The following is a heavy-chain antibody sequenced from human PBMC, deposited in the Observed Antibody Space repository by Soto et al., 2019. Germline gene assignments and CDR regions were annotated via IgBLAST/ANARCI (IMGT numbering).Heavy chain of an antibody. Sequence: QVQLQESGPGLVKASQTLSLTCTVSGDSISSGGHYWSWIRQHPGKGLEWIGHIYYSGSTYYNPSVKRPVIMSGDRSKHQFSLPLTSVTAADTAISSCARGGPYYYTSREGWFDPWGQGTLVTVSS. J-gene: IGHJ5*02. CDR1: GDSISSGGHY. D-gene: IGHD3-10*01. V-gene: IGHV4-31*01. CDR2: IYYSGST. CDR3: ARGGPYYYTSREGWFDP.